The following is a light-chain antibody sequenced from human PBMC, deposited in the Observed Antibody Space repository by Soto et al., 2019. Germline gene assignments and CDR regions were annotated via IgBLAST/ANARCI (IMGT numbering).Light chain of an antibody. CDR3: QQYGSSPRT. J-gene: IGKJ2*02. Sequence: EIVLTQSPGTLSLSPGERATLSCRASQSVRSSYLAWYQQKPGQAPRLLIYGASSRATGIPDRLSGSGSGTDFTLTISRLEPEDFVVYYCQQYGSSPRTFGQGTKLEIK. CDR1: QSVRSSY. V-gene: IGKV3-20*01. CDR2: GAS.